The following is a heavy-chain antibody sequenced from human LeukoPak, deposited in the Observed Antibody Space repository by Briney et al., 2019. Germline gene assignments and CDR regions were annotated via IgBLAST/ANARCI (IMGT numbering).Heavy chain of an antibody. CDR3: AKRYCSSTSCSSFDY. CDR2: ISGSGGST. D-gene: IGHD2-2*01. J-gene: IGHJ4*02. CDR1: GFTFSSYA. V-gene: IGHV3-23*01. Sequence: PGGSLRLSCAASGFTFSSYAMSWVRQAPGKGLEWVSAISGSGGSTYYADSVKGRFTISRDNSKNTLYLQMNSLRAEDTAVYYCAKRYCSSTSCSSFDYWGQGTLATVSS.